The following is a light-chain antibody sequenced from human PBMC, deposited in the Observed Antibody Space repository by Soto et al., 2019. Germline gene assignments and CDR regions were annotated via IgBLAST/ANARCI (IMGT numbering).Light chain of an antibody. V-gene: IGLV1-51*01. Sequence: QSVLTQPPSVSAAPGQKVTISCSGSSANIGTNYVSWYQQFPGTAPKLVIYDSDRRPSEIPDRFSGSKSGTSATLDITGLQTGDDADYYCGAWDGSLSVVLFGGGTKVTVL. CDR1: SANIGTNY. CDR3: GAWDGSLSVVL. CDR2: DSD. J-gene: IGLJ2*01.